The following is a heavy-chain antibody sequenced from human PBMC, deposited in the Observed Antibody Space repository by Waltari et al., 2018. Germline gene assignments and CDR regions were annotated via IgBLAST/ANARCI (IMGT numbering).Heavy chain of an antibody. CDR3: ARDYDSSGYYYDY. CDR2: IFYRGST. J-gene: IGHJ4*02. V-gene: IGHV4-39*02. D-gene: IGHD3-22*01. Sequence: QLQLQESGPGLVKPSETLSLTCTVSGCSIINNKYYWGCTGQPPGKGLGWIGSIFYRGSTHYNPSLKSRVTMSVDTSKNQFSLKLSSVTAADTARYYCARDYDSSGYYYDYWGQGVLVTVSS. CDR1: GCSIINNKYY.